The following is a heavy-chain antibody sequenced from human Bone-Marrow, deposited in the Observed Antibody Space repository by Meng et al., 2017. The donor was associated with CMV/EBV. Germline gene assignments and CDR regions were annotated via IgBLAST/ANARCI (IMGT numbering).Heavy chain of an antibody. Sequence: GGSLRLSCAASGFTFRSYDMHWVRQTTGKGLEWVSATGTHGDTYYADSVKGRFTVSREDAKNSFYLQMNSLRAGDTAVYYCARGPSEHSAYLDYWGQGTLVTVSS. J-gene: IGHJ4*02. D-gene: IGHD1-14*01. CDR3: ARGPSEHSAYLDY. V-gene: IGHV3-13*01. CDR1: GFTFRSYD. CDR2: TGTHGDT.